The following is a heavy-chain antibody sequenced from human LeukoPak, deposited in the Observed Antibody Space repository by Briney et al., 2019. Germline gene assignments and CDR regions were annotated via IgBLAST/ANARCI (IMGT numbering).Heavy chain of an antibody. CDR1: GFTFSTYE. J-gene: IGHJ4*02. D-gene: IGHD3-22*01. CDR2: ISSSSSYI. Sequence: PGGSLRLSCAASGFTFSTYEMNWVRQAPGKGLEWVSSISSSSSYIYYADSVKGRFTISRDNAKNSLYLQMNSLRAEDTAVYYCARDPAMIVVGNFDYWGQGTLVTVSS. CDR3: ARDPAMIVVGNFDY. V-gene: IGHV3-21*01.